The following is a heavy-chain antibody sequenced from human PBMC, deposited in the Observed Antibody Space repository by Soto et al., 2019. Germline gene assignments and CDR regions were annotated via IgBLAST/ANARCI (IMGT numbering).Heavy chain of an antibody. CDR1: GFTFNIHA. CDR3: VKDLRRGYFDY. V-gene: IGHV3-30*18. Sequence: QVPLVESGGGVVQPGRSLRLSCAASGFTFNIHAMHWVRQAPGKGLEWVALISYDGSNRHYVDSVKGRFTISRDNSKNTLSLQMNSLRPEDTAVYYCVKDLRRGYFDYWGQGTLVTVSS. J-gene: IGHJ4*02. D-gene: IGHD3-10*01. CDR2: ISYDGSNR.